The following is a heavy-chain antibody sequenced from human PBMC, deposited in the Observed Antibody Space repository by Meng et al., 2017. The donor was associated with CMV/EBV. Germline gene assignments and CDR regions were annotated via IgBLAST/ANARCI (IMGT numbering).Heavy chain of an antibody. V-gene: IGHV2-5*01. D-gene: IGHD5/OR15-5a*01. CDR1: GFSLSSTGVG. CDR2: LYWNNDE. CDR3: AHRDVSRAFDI. Sequence: SGPTLVKPTQTLTLTCTFSGFSLSSTGVGVGWIRQLPGKALEWLTLLYWNNDERYSPSLKSRLSITKDTSKNQVVLTMTNMDPVDTGTYYCAHRDVSRAFDIWGQGTMVTVSS. J-gene: IGHJ3*02.